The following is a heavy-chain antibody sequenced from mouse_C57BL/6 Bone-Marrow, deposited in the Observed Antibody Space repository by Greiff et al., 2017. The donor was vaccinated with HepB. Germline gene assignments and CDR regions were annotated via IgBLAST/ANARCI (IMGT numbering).Heavy chain of an antibody. Sequence: QVHVKQPGAELVMPGASVKLSCKASGYTFTSYWMHWVKQRPGQGLEWIGEIDPSDSYTNYNQKFKGKSTLTVDKSSSTAYMQLSSLTSEDSAVYDCARYDYGSSFDYWGQGTTLTVSS. CDR3: ARYDYGSSFDY. CDR1: GYTFTSYW. D-gene: IGHD1-1*01. J-gene: IGHJ2*01. CDR2: IDPSDSYT. V-gene: IGHV1-69*01.